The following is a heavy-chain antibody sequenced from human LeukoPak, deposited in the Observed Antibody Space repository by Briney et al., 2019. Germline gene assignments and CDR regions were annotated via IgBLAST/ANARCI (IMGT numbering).Heavy chain of an antibody. CDR3: ARSLYDILTGYLFDY. CDR2: IYYSGST. V-gene: IGHV4-59*01. Sequence: SETLSPTCTVSGGSISSYYWSWIRQPPGKGLEWIGYIYYSGSTNYNPSLKSRVTISVDTSKNQFSLKLSSVTAADTAVYYCARSLYDILTGYLFDYWGQGTLVTVSS. CDR1: GGSISSYY. J-gene: IGHJ4*02. D-gene: IGHD3-9*01.